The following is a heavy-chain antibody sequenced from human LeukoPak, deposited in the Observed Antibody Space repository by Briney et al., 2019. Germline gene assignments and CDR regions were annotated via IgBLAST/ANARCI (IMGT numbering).Heavy chain of an antibody. CDR2: INHSGST. J-gene: IGHJ4*02. CDR3: ARDQPEGYYFDY. CDR1: GGSFSGYY. V-gene: IGHV4-34*01. Sequence: SETLSLTCAVYGGSFSGYYWSWIRQPPGKGLEWIGEINHSGSTNCNPSLKSRVTISVDTSKNQFSLKLSSVTAADTAVYYCARDQPEGYYFDYWGQGTLVTVSS.